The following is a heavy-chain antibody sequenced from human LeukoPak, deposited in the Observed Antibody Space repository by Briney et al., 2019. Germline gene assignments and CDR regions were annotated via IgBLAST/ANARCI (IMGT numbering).Heavy chain of an antibody. Sequence: GGSLRLSCAASGFTFSSYGINWVRQAPGKGLEWVSYISSSSSTINYADSVKGRFTISRDNAKNSLYLQMNSLRAEDTAVYYCARPSAQKTGYYKPRIFGDAFDIWGQGTMVTVSS. V-gene: IGHV3-48*01. CDR1: GFTFSSYG. D-gene: IGHD3-9*01. J-gene: IGHJ3*02. CDR2: ISSSSSTI. CDR3: ARPSAQKTGYYKPRIFGDAFDI.